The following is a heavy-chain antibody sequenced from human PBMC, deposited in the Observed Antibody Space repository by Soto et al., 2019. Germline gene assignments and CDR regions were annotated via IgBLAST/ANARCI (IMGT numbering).Heavy chain of an antibody. D-gene: IGHD1-1*01. J-gene: IGHJ4*02. CDR1: GGSISSSSYY. CDR3: ARTTWITTYYFDY. Sequence: QLQLQESGPGLVKPSETLSLTCTVSGGSISSSSYYWGWIRQPPGKGLEWIGSIYYSGSTYYNPSLKSRVTISVDTSKNQFSLKLSSVTAADTAVYYCARTTWITTYYFDYWGQGTLVTVSS. V-gene: IGHV4-39*01. CDR2: IYYSGST.